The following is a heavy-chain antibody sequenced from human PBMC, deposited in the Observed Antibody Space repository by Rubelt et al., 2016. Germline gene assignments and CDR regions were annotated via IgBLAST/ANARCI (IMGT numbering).Heavy chain of an antibody. Sequence: QVQLQQWGAGLLKPSETLSLTCAVYGGSFSGYYWSWIRQPPGKGLEWIGHTHNSGSTYYNPSLKSRVTISVDTSKNQVSLKLSSVTAADTAVYYCARGCGGDCYEVYYYYSMDVWGQGTTVTVSS. J-gene: IGHJ6*02. D-gene: IGHD2-21*02. V-gene: IGHV4-34*01. CDR2: THNSGST. CDR1: GGSFSGYY. CDR3: ARGCGGDCYEVYYYYSMDV.